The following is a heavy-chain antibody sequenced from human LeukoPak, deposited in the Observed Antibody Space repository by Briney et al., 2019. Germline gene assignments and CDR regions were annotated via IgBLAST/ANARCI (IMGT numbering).Heavy chain of an antibody. J-gene: IGHJ4*02. CDR3: ARDHDWGVDY. D-gene: IGHD7-27*01. CDR1: GYTFTAYY. Sequence: VASVKVSCKASGYTFTAYYMHWVRQAPGQGLEWMGWVNPDSGGTNYAQKFQGRVTMTRDTSISTVYMELSRLTVDDTAVYYCARDHDWGVDYWGQGTLVTVSS. CDR2: VNPDSGGT. V-gene: IGHV1-2*02.